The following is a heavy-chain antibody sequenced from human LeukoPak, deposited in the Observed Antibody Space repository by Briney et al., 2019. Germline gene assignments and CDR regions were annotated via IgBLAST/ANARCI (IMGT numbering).Heavy chain of an antibody. CDR1: GGSFSGYY. CDR3: ARGGRSGAYYYGMDV. D-gene: IGHD1-26*01. V-gene: IGHV4-31*11. Sequence: SETLSLTCAVYGGSFSGYYWSWIRQHPGKGLEWIGYIYYSGSTYYNPSLKSRVTISVDTSKNQFSLKLSSVTAADTAVYYCARGGRSGAYYYGMDVWGQGTTVTVSS. CDR2: IYYSGST. J-gene: IGHJ6*02.